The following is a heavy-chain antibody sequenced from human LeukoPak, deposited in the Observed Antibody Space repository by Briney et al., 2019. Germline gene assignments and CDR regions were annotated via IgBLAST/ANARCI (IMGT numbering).Heavy chain of an antibody. CDR3: ARVHGYSGAWHVDY. D-gene: IGHD1-26*01. V-gene: IGHV4-59*01. J-gene: IGHJ4*02. Sequence: SETLSLTCTVSGGSISTYYWSWIRQPPGKGLEWIAYIYYSGTTNYNPSLKSRVTISVDTSKNQFSLKLSSVTAADTAVYYCARVHGYSGAWHVDYWGQGTLVTVSS. CDR2: IYYSGTT. CDR1: GGSISTYY.